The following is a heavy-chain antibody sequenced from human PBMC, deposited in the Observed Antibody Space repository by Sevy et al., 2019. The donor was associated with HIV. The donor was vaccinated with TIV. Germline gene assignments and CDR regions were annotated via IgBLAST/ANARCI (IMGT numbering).Heavy chain of an antibody. V-gene: IGHV3-33*01. D-gene: IGHD3-3*01. CDR1: GFTFSSYA. CDR3: XXXXXXXXXXAYYAFDP. J-gene: IGHJ5*02. Sequence: GGSLRLSCAAAGFTFSSYAMHWVRQAPGKGLAWVAIIWSDGAYQYHGDSVKGRFTISRDNSKNTLYLQMNSLRVEGXXXXXXXXXXXXXXXXAYYAFDPWGQGTLVTVSS. CDR2: IWSDGAYQ.